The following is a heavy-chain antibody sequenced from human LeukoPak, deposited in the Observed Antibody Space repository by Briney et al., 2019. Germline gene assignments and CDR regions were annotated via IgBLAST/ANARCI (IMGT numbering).Heavy chain of an antibody. J-gene: IGHJ4*02. V-gene: IGHV4-4*09. CDR3: ARSRGRKVTPFDY. CDR2: IYTSGST. Sequence: KPSETLSLTCTVSGVSISTYYWSWLRQPPGKGLEWIGYIYTSGSTDYNPSLKSRVTISLDTSNNQFSLNLNSVTAADTAVYYCARSRGRKVTPFDYWGQGILVTVSS. D-gene: IGHD3-10*01. CDR1: GVSISTYY.